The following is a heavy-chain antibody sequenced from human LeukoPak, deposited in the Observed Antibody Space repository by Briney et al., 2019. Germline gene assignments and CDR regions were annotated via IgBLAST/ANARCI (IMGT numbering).Heavy chain of an antibody. CDR3: ATAVPYRDSSGYSPYYYYGMDV. D-gene: IGHD3-22*01. CDR2: FDPEDGET. V-gene: IGHV1-24*01. Sequence: ASVKVSCKVSGYTLTELSMHWVRQAPGKGLEWMGGFDPEDGETIYAQKFQGRVTMTEDTSTDTAYMELSSLRSEDTAVYYCATAVPYRDSSGYSPYYYYGMDVWGQGTTVTVSS. CDR1: GYTLTELS. J-gene: IGHJ6*02.